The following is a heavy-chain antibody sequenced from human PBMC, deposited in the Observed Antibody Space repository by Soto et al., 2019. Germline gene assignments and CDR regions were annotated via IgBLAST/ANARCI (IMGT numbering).Heavy chain of an antibody. Sequence: GGSLRLSCAASGFTLTTYTMNWVRQAPGMGLEWVSSINGRGNYKYYTDSVEGRFTISRDNAQNSLYLQMNSLRAEDTAVYYCAREDGVVGATSAFDYWGQGTLATVSS. V-gene: IGHV3-21*01. CDR3: AREDGVVGATSAFDY. CDR1: GFTLTTYT. CDR2: INGRGNYK. J-gene: IGHJ4*02. D-gene: IGHD1-26*01.